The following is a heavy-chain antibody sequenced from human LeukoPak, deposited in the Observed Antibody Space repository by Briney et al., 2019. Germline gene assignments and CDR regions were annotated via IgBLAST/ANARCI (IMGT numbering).Heavy chain of an antibody. CDR2: ISRSSSAT. CDR1: GFTFSSYS. V-gene: IGHV3-48*02. CDR3: ARVRRDYADYSIDY. D-gene: IGHD4-17*01. J-gene: IGHJ4*02. Sequence: GGSLRLSCAVSGFTFSSYSMHWVRQAPGKGLEWVSYISRSSSATYDADSVKGRFTISRDNAKNSLYLQMNSLRDEDTAVYYCARVRRDYADYSIDYWGQGTLVTVSS.